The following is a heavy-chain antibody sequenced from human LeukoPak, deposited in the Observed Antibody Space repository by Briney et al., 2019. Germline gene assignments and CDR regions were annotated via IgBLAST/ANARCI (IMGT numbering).Heavy chain of an antibody. CDR3: ARSSYSSSSSV. J-gene: IGHJ3*01. Sequence: PGGSLRLSCAVYGFTFSGFCMSWSRQAPGKGLEWVASINSDGSEGYYADVVKGRFTISRDNAKNSLYLQINSLRAEDTAVYYCARSSYSSSSSVWGQGTMVTVSS. CDR1: GFTFSGFC. D-gene: IGHD6-6*01. CDR2: INSDGSEG. V-gene: IGHV3-7*03.